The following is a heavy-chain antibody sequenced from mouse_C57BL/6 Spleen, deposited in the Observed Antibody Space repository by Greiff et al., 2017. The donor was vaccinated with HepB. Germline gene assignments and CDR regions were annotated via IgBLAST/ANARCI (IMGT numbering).Heavy chain of an antibody. D-gene: IGHD2-5*01. CDR2: ISSGSSTI. CDR1: GFTFSDYG. J-gene: IGHJ4*01. CDR3: ARPNSNYENYAMDY. V-gene: IGHV5-17*01. Sequence: EVHLVESGGGLVKPGGSLKLSCAASGFTFSDYGMHWVRQAPEKGLEWVAYISSGSSTIYYADTVKGRFTISRDNAKNTLFLQMTSLRSEDTAMYYCARPNSNYENYAMDYWGQGTSVTVSS.